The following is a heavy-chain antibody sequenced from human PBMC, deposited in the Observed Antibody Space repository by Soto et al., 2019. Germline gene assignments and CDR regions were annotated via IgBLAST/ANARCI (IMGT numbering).Heavy chain of an antibody. CDR1: GFTFGDYA. CDR3: ARRKYLDY. J-gene: IGHJ4*02. Sequence: GGSLRLSCTTSGFTFGDYATSWFRQAPGKGLEWVGYIRSNTYGGTTEYAASVKDRFTISRDDSKRVAHLQMNSLESEDTAVYYCARRKYLDYWGQGTLVTVSS. CDR2: IRSNTYGGTT. V-gene: IGHV3-49*03.